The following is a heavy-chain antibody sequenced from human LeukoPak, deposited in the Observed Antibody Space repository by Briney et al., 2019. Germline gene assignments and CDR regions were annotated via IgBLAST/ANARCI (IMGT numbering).Heavy chain of an antibody. J-gene: IGHJ6*02. CDR3: ATPLITFGGVIVMGLGDGMDV. D-gene: IGHD3-16*02. CDR1: GFTLSNYG. CDR2: TWYDGSKE. V-gene: IGHV3-33*01. Sequence: PGGSLRLSCAASGFTLSNYGMHWVRQAPGKGLEWVAVTWYDGSKEYYADSVKGRFTISRDISKNTLYLQMNSLRAEDTAVYYCATPLITFGGVIVMGLGDGMDVWGQGTTVTVSS.